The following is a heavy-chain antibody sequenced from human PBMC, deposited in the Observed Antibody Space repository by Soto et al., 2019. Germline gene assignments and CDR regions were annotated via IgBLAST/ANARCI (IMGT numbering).Heavy chain of an antibody. CDR3: AKDQRPRHPHYEGYES. CDR1: GFPFSAYG. D-gene: IGHD3-22*01. V-gene: IGHV3-23*01. J-gene: IGHJ5*02. CDR2: ISGNSDTS. Sequence: EVQLLESGGRLVQPGGSLRLSCEGTGFPFSAYGMSWVRQAPGKGLEWVSSISGNSDTSYYADSVKGRFTISRDNSENTLYLHMNSLSADDTAVYYCAKDQRPRHPHYEGYESWGQGTLVTVSS.